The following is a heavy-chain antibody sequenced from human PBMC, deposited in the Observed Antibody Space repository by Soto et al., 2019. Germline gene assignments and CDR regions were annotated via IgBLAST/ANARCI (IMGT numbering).Heavy chain of an antibody. J-gene: IGHJ4*02. D-gene: IGHD3-10*01. Sequence: PGGSLRLSCAASGFTFSSYWMSWVRQAPGKGLEWVANIKQDGSEKYYVDSVKGRFTISRDNAKNSLYLQMNSLRAEDTAVYYCARYSSMVRGAADYWGQGTLVTVSS. CDR1: GFTFSSYW. V-gene: IGHV3-7*01. CDR2: IKQDGSEK. CDR3: ARYSSMVRGAADY.